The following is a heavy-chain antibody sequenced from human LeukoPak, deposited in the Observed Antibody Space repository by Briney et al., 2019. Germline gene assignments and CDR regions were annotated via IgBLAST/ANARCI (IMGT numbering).Heavy chain of an antibody. J-gene: IGHJ6*04. CDR2: VSYDGSNK. V-gene: IGHV3-30*04. CDR3: ARELWFGELSYYYYYGMGV. D-gene: IGHD3-10*01. CDR1: GFTFSSYA. Sequence: GRSLRPSCAASGFTFSSYAMHWVRQAPGKGLEWVAVVSYDGSNKYYADSVKGRFTISRDNSKNTLYLQMNSLRAEDTAVYYCARELWFGELSYYYYYGMGVWGKGTTVTVSS.